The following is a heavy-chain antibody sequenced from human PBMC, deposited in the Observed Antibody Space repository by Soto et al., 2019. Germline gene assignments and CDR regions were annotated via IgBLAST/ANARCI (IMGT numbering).Heavy chain of an antibody. Sequence: SVKVSCKASGYTFTSYGISWVRQAPGQGLEWMGGIIPIFGTANYAQKFQGRVTITADESTSTAYMELSSLRSEDTAVYYCARLGYCSSTSCYGNWFDPWGQGTLVTVSS. V-gene: IGHV1-69*13. CDR3: ARLGYCSSTSCYGNWFDP. CDR2: IIPIFGTA. D-gene: IGHD2-2*01. CDR1: GYTFTSYG. J-gene: IGHJ5*02.